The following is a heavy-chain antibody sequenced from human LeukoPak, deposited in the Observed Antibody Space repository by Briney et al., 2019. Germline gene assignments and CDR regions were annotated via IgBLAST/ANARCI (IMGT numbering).Heavy chain of an antibody. Sequence: SETLSLTCAVYGGSFSGYYWSWIRQPPGKGLEWIGSIYYSGSTYYNPSLKSRVTISVDTSKNQFSLKLSSVTAADTAVYYCARLEAYCGGDCPSVYWGQGTMVTVSS. CDR1: GGSFSGYY. CDR3: ARLEAYCGGDCPSVY. CDR2: IYYSGST. D-gene: IGHD2-21*01. J-gene: IGHJ3*01. V-gene: IGHV4-34*01.